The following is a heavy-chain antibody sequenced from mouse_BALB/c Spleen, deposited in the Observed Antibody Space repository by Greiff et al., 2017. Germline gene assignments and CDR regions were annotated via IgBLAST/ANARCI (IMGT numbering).Heavy chain of an antibody. V-gene: IGHV5-12-1*01. J-gene: IGHJ4*01. Sequence: EVHLVESGGGLVKPGGSLKLSCAASGFAFSSYDMSWVRQTPEERLEWVAYISSGGGSTYYPDTVKGRFTISRDNAKNTLYLQMSSLKSEDTAMYYCARHGGLRRFYAMDYWGQGTSVTVSS. CDR2: ISSGGGST. CDR1: GFAFSSYD. D-gene: IGHD2-4*01. CDR3: ARHGGLRRFYAMDY.